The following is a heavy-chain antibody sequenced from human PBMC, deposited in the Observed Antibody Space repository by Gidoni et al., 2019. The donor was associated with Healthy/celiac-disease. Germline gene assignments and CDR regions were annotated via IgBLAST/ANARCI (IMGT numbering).Heavy chain of an antibody. Sequence: EVQLVESGGGLVQHGESLSLSCAASGFTYRRTWMSCVRQAPGQGLEWVANIKQDGSEKYYVDSVKGRFTISRDNAKNSRYLQMNSLRAEDTAVYYCARAVDYYGSGSYYNGYWYFDLWGRGTLVTVSS. J-gene: IGHJ2*01. CDR1: GFTYRRTW. CDR3: ARAVDYYGSGSYYNGYWYFDL. D-gene: IGHD3-10*01. V-gene: IGHV3-7*04. CDR2: IKQDGSEK.